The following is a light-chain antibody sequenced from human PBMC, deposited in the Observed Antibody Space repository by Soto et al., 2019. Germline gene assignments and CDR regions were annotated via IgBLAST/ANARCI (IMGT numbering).Light chain of an antibody. V-gene: IGKV1-5*03. Sequence: DLQMTQSPSTLSASVGDRVTITCRASQSINIWLAWYQQKPGRAPKLLIHKASTLERGVPSRFSGSGSGTDFTLTISSLQPDDFATYYCKQYNVYCTFGRGTRVEIK. CDR1: QSINIW. CDR2: KAS. CDR3: KQYNVYCT. J-gene: IGKJ4*01.